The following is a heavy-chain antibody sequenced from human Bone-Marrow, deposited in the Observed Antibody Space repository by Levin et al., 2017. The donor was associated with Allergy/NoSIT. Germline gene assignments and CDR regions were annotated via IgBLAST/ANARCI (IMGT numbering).Heavy chain of an antibody. CDR2: ISSSSSYI. CDR3: AREEYSGYVIDY. J-gene: IGHJ4*02. D-gene: IGHD5-12*01. CDR1: GFTFSSYS. Sequence: PGGSLRLSCAASGFTFSSYSMNWVRQAPGKGLEWVSSISSSSSYIYYADSVKGRFTISRDNAKNSLYLQMNSLRAEDTAVYYCAREEYSGYVIDYWGQGTLVTVSS. V-gene: IGHV3-21*01.